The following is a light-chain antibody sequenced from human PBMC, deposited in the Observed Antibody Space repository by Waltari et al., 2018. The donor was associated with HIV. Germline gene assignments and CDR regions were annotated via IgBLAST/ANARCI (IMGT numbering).Light chain of an antibody. Sequence: QSALTQPAPVSGSPGQSITISCTGTSSDVGGYNYVSWYQQYPGKAPKLMIYDVSNRPSGVSNRFSGSKSGNTASLTISGLQAEDEADYYCSSYTSSSTRVFGGGTKLTVL. CDR1: SSDVGGYNY. CDR2: DVS. J-gene: IGLJ3*02. CDR3: SSYTSSSTRV. V-gene: IGLV2-14*01.